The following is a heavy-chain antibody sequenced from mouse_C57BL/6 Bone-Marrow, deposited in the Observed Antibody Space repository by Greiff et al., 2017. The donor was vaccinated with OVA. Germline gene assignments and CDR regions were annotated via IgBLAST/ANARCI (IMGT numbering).Heavy chain of an antibody. J-gene: IGHJ4*01. CDR1: GYTFTSYT. Sequence: QVQLQQSGAELARPGASVKMSCKASGYTFTSYTMHWVKQRPGQGLEWIGYINPSSGYYTYKQKFKVKATLTADKSSNTAYMQQSSLTSEDAEVYYCARILRGDAMYYWGQGTSVTVSS. CDR2: INPSSGYY. D-gene: IGHD1-1*01. CDR3: ARILRGDAMYY. V-gene: IGHV1-4*01.